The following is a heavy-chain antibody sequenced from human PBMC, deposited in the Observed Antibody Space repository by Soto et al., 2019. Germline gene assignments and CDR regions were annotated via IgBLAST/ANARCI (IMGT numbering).Heavy chain of an antibody. D-gene: IGHD6-19*01. CDR1: GFTFSSYG. J-gene: IGHJ6*02. Sequence: PGGSVRLSCAASGFTFSSYGMHWVRQAPGKGLEWVAVISYDGRNKYYADAVKGRFTISRDNSKNTLYLQMSSLRAEDTAVYYCVKDGSSGWPYFYDMDVWGQGTTVTVS. CDR3: VKDGSSGWPYFYDMDV. CDR2: ISYDGRNK. V-gene: IGHV3-30*18.